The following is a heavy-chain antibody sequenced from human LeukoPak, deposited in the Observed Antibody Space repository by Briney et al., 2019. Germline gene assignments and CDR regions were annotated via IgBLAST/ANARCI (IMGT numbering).Heavy chain of an antibody. CDR1: GDSXSXXY. V-gene: IGHV4-4*07. CDR2: IYISGTT. J-gene: IGHJ4*02. D-gene: IGHD1-14*01. CDR3: ARVRDPRYNFFDS. Sequence: XXXCTXXGDSXSXXYWSWIXXPAGXGLXXVGRIYISGTTNYNPSLKSRVTMSLDTSKSQFSLKLTSLTAADTAVYYCARVRDPRYNFFDSWGQGTLVTVSS.